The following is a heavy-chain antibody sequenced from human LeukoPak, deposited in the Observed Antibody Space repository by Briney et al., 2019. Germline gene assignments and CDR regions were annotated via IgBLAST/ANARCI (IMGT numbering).Heavy chain of an antibody. CDR3: ARDPDSGYADY. CDR2: INAGNGNT. Sequence: ASVKVSCKASGYTFTGYYMHWVRQAPGQRLEWMGWINAGNGNTKYSQKFQGRVTITRDTSASTAYMELSSLRSEDTAVYYCARDPDSGYADYWGQGTLVTVSS. V-gene: IGHV1-3*01. D-gene: IGHD5-12*01. J-gene: IGHJ4*02. CDR1: GYTFTGYY.